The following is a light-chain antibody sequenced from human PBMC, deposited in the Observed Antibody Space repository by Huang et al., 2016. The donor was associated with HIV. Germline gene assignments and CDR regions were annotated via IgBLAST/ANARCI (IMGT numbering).Light chain of an antibody. V-gene: IGKV3-11*01. CDR2: DAS. CDR1: QSVSSY. CDR3: QQRSNWPIT. Sequence: EIVLTQSPATLSLSPGESATLSCRASQSVSSYLAWYQQKPGQAPRLLIYDASNRATGIPARFSGSGSGTDFTLTISSLGPEDFAVYYCQQRSNWPITFGQGTRLGIK. J-gene: IGKJ5*01.